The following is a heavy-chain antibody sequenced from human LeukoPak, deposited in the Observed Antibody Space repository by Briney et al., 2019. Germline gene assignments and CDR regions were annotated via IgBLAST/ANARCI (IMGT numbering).Heavy chain of an antibody. CDR3: ARAGDYYDSSGYGYFGY. D-gene: IGHD3-22*01. V-gene: IGHV1-69*06. Sequence: SVKVSCKASGGTFSSYAISWVRQAPGQGLEWMGRIIPIFGTANYAQKFQGRVTITADKSTSIAYMELSSLRSEDTAVYYCARAGDYYDSSGYGYFGYWGQGTLVTVSS. J-gene: IGHJ4*02. CDR2: IIPIFGTA. CDR1: GGTFSSYA.